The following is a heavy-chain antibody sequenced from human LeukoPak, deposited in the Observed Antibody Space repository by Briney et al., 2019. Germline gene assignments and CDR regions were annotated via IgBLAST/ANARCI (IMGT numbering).Heavy chain of an antibody. J-gene: IGHJ1*01. D-gene: IGHD3-22*01. Sequence: SETLSLTCSVSGDSISRSDSYWDWIRQPPGKGLEWIGTLYYSGRTYYSPSLKSRVTMSVDTSKTQFSLNLRILTAADTAVYYCARRRYYDGSGYLEWGQGTLLSVSS. CDR2: LYYSGRT. CDR1: GDSISRSDSY. V-gene: IGHV4-39*01. CDR3: ARRRYYDGSGYLE.